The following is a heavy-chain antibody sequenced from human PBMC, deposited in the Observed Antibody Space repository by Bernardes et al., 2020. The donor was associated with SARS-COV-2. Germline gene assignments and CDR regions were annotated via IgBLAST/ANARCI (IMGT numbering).Heavy chain of an antibody. CDR1: GYTFISYA. CDR3: ARYTAGHDY. CDR2: INAGTGDT. J-gene: IGHJ4*02. V-gene: IGHV1-3*01. Sequence: ASMKVSCKASGYTFISYAIHWVRQAPGQGLEWMGWINAGTGDTKYSQKFQARVTLTRDTSASTAYMELNSLRSEDTAVYYCARYTAGHDYWGQGTLVTVSS. D-gene: IGHD1-1*01.